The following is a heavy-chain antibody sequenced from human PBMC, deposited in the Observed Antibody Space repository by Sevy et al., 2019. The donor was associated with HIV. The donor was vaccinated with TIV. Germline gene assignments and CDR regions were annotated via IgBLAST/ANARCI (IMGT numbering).Heavy chain of an antibody. V-gene: IGHV4-61*01. CDR3: ATKSLEMVVADKHLKYYYYYYMDV. Sequence: SETLSLTCTVSGGSVSSGSYYWSWIRQPPGKGLEWIGYIYYSGSTNYNPSLKSRVTISVDTSKNQFSLKLSFVTAADTAVYYCATKSLEMVVADKHLKYYYYYYMDVWGKGTTVTVSS. CDR2: IYYSGST. CDR1: GGSVSSGSYY. D-gene: IGHD2-15*01. J-gene: IGHJ6*03.